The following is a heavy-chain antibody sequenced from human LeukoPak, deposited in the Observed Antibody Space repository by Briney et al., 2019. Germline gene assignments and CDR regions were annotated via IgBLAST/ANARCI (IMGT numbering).Heavy chain of an antibody. CDR1: GYIFTDYA. V-gene: IGHV1-3*01. CDR3: ARGRATSGSNRDFYYYYYMDV. CDR2: MNGGNGNT. J-gene: IGHJ6*03. Sequence: ASVKVSCKASGYIFTDYAIHWLRQAPGQRPEWMGWMNGGNGNTKYSQKFQGRITLIRDTSVATAYMELSSLRHDDLAVYYCARGRATSGSNRDFYYYYYMDVRGKGTTVTVSS. D-gene: IGHD2-15*01.